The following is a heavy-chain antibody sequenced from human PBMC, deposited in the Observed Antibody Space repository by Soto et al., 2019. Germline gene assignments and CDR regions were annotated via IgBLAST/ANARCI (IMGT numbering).Heavy chain of an antibody. J-gene: IGHJ6*02. CDR2: IDWDDDK. Sequence: SGPTLVNPTQTLTLTCTFSGFSLSTSGMCVSWIRQPPGKALEWLALIDWDDDKYYSTSLKTRLTISKDTSKNQVVLTMTNMDPVDTATYYCAPSKYYDFWSGYYTAYYYGMDVWGQGTTVTVSS. CDR3: APSKYYDFWSGYYTAYYYGMDV. D-gene: IGHD3-3*01. CDR1: GFSLSTSGMC. V-gene: IGHV2-70*01.